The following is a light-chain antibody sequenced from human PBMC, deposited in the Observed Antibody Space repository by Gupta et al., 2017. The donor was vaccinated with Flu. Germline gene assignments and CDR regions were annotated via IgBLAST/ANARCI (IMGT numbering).Light chain of an antibody. CDR3: QQDDTLPLT. CDR1: QDIDNY. J-gene: IGKJ4*01. V-gene: IGKV1-33*01. CDR2: DAS. Sequence: DSQMTQSPPSLSASVGDRVTITCQASQDIDNYLNWYQHKAGKAPKLLIYDASKLETGVPSRFSGRGSGTXFIFTIXNLQPADCASSYCQQDDTLPLTFGXGTKVDIK.